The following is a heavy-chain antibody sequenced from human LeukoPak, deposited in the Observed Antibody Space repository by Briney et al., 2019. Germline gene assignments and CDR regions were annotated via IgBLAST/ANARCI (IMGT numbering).Heavy chain of an antibody. D-gene: IGHD3-9*01. CDR3: ARGRAGFDGFDF. Sequence: ASVKVSCKASGYIFTGHYLHWVRQAPGQGLEWMGCINSNSGGTNYAQRFQGRVTMTSDTSIRTAYMDLSGLRSDDTAVFYCARGRAGFDGFDFWGQGTMVTVSS. CDR2: INSNSGGT. CDR1: GYIFTGHY. J-gene: IGHJ3*01. V-gene: IGHV1-2*02.